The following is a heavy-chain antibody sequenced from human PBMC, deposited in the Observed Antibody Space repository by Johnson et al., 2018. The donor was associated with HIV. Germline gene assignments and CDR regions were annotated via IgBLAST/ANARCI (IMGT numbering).Heavy chain of an antibody. CDR3: ARGGGWKGSFDI. V-gene: IGHV3-11*04. CDR2: ISGSGDTI. CDR1: GFTFSDHY. J-gene: IGHJ3*02. D-gene: IGHD1-1*01. Sequence: QLQLVESGGGLVKPEGSLRLSCAASGFTFSDHYMSWIRQAPEKGLEWVSYISGSGDTIYYADSVKGRFTISRDSAKNSLYLQMNSLRDEDTAVYFCARGGGWKGSFDIWGQGTMVTVSS.